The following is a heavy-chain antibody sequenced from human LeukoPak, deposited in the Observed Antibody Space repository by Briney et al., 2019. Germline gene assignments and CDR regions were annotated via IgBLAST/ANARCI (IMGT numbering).Heavy chain of an antibody. V-gene: IGHV1-46*01. CDR3: ARGPLRYFDWFGPLGYYYYYYMDV. CDR1: GYTFTSYY. CDR2: INPSGGST. J-gene: IGHJ6*03. Sequence: ASVKVSCKASGYTFTSYYMHWVRQAPGQGLEWMGIINPSGGSTSYAQKFQGRVTITADESTSTAYMELSSLRSEDTAVYYCARGPLRYFDWFGPLGYYYYYYMDVWGKGTTVTISS. D-gene: IGHD3-9*01.